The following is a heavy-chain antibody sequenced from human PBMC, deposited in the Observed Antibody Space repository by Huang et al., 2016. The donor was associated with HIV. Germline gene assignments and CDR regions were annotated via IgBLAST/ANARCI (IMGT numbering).Heavy chain of an antibody. V-gene: IGHV4-39*01. CDR2: ISYRGDT. CDR1: GGSITDSNYY. CDR3: ARHFGSWSGYFDS. Sequence: QLQLQESGPGLVRPSETLSLICTVSGGSITDSNYYWGWIRQPPGKGLEWIGSISYRGDTDYNPSLKSRVTMSVDTSKNRVSLDIRSVAVADTAIYYCARHFGSWSGYFDSWGQGTLVPVSS. D-gene: IGHD3-10*01. J-gene: IGHJ4*02.